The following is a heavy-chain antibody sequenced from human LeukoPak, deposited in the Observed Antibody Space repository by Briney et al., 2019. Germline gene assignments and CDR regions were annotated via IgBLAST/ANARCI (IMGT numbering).Heavy chain of an antibody. Sequence: SCKASGGTFSSYAISWVRQAPGKGLEWVAVIWYDGSNKYYADSVKGRFTISRDNSKNTLYLQMNSLRAEGTAVYYCARDLHGYYFDYWGQGTLVTVSS. CDR3: ARDLHGYYFDY. V-gene: IGHV3-33*01. J-gene: IGHJ4*02. CDR1: GGTFSSYA. CDR2: IWYDGSNK.